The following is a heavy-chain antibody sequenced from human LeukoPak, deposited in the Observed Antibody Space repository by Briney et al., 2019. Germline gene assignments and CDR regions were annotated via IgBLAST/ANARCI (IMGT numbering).Heavy chain of an antibody. CDR2: IYYSGST. J-gene: IGHJ3*02. V-gene: IGHV4-39*01. D-gene: IGHD3-10*01. Sequence: KSSETLSLTCTVSGGSISGYYWGWIRQPPGKGLEWIGTIYYSGSTYYNPSLKSRVTISVDTSKNQFSLKLSSVTASDTAVYYCARRFAPSRNDAFDIWGQGTMVTVSS. CDR1: GGSISGYY. CDR3: ARRFAPSRNDAFDI.